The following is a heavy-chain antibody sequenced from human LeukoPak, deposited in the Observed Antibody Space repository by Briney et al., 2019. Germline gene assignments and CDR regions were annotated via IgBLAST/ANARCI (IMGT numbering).Heavy chain of an antibody. CDR2: IYYSGST. J-gene: IGHJ4*02. CDR3: AGAEPRGIIWHPY. CDR1: GGSISSGGYY. V-gene: IGHV4-31*03. Sequence: SQTLSLTCTVSGGSISSGGYYWSWIRQHPGEGLEWIGYIYYSGSTYYNPSLKSRVTISVDTSKNQFSLKLSSVTAADTAVYYCAGAEPRGIIWHPYWGQGTLVTVSS.